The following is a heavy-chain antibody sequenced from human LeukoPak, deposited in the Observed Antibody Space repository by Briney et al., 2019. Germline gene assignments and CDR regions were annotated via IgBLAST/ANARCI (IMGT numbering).Heavy chain of an antibody. CDR2: INHSGST. D-gene: IGHD5/OR15-5a*01. CDR1: GGSFSGYY. J-gene: IGHJ4*02. Sequence: SETLSLTCAVYGGSFSGYYWSWIRRPPGKGLEWIGEINHSGSTNYNPSLKSRVTISVDTSKNQFSLKLSSVTAADTAVYYCARDLSHWGQGTLVTVSS. CDR3: ARDLSH. V-gene: IGHV4-34*01.